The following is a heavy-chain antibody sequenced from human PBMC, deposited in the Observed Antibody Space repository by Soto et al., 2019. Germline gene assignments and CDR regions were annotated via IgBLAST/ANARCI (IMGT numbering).Heavy chain of an antibody. V-gene: IGHV4-59*01. D-gene: IGHD4-17*01. J-gene: IGHJ3*01. CDR2: IFHNGNT. CDR3: ARDVGGTVTLEAAFDF. CDR1: GNSISDYY. Sequence: QVQLLASGPGLVKPSETLSLTCTVSGNSISDYYWSWIRQPPGKGLEWIGYIFHNGNTNYNPSLKRRVTMSVDTSKNQLSLRLSPVPAADTALFYCARDVGGTVTLEAAFDFGGQGTMVTVS.